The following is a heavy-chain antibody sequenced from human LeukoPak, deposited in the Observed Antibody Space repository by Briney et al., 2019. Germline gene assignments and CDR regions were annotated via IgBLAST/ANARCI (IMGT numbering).Heavy chain of an antibody. V-gene: IGHV4-59*11. CDR1: GAFISTHY. CDR3: ARAGGIPTAHLDLDH. CDR2: FSFSGST. J-gene: IGHJ4*02. D-gene: IGHD6-13*01. Sequence: SETLSLTCTVSGAFISTHYWSWIRQPPEKGPEWIGDFSFSGSTNYNPSLKSRATISGDTSKNQFSLNLRSVTAADTAVYYCARAGGIPTAHLDLDHWGQGTLVTVSS.